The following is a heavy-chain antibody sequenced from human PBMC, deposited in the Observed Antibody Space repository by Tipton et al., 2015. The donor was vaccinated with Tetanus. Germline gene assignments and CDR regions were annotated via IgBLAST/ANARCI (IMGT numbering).Heavy chain of an antibody. J-gene: IGHJ4*02. Sequence: TLSLTCTVSGGSISSYYWSWIRQPPGKGLEWIGYIYYSGSTNCNPSLKSRVTISVDTSKNQFSLNLSSVTAADTAVYYCARGDGSTLHYWGQGTLVTVSS. V-gene: IGHV4-59*01. CDR1: GGSISSYY. CDR2: IYYSGST. CDR3: ARGDGSTLHY. D-gene: IGHD5-24*01.